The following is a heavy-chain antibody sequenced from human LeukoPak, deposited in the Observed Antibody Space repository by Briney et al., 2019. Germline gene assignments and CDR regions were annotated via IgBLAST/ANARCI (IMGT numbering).Heavy chain of an antibody. Sequence: GASVKVSCKASGYTFTSYNINWVRQATGQGLEWMGWVNPNSGNTGYAQKFQGRVTMTRNTSISAAYMELSSLRSEDTAVYYCARKRFGGLNWFDPWGQGTLVTVSS. V-gene: IGHV1-8*01. CDR1: GYTFTSYN. J-gene: IGHJ5*02. CDR3: ARKRFGGLNWFDP. CDR2: VNPNSGNT. D-gene: IGHD3-10*01.